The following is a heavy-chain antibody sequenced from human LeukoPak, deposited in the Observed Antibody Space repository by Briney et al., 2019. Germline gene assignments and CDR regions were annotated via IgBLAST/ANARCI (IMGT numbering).Heavy chain of an antibody. J-gene: IGHJ4*02. V-gene: IGHV4-61*01. Sequence: PSETLSLTCTVSGDSVSSDSYYWRWIRQPPGKGLEWIGYIYYSGTTKQNPSLKSRVTLSVDTSKNQLYLKLNSVTAADTAVYYCARDSRGYYDSSGYFDHWGQGTLVTVSS. CDR3: ARDSRGYYDSSGYFDH. CDR2: IYYSGTT. D-gene: IGHD3-22*01. CDR1: GDSVSSDSYY.